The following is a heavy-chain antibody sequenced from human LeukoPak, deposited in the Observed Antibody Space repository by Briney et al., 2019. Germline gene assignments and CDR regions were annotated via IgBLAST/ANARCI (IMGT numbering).Heavy chain of an antibody. CDR3: VRQGGDTMVRGVIRDWFDP. D-gene: IGHD3-10*01. CDR2: IYYSGST. V-gene: IGHV4-39*01. Sequence: PSETLSLTCTVSGGSISSSSYYWGWIRQPPGKGLEWIGSIYYSGSTYYNPSLKSRVTISVDTSKNQFSLKLSSVTAADTAVYYCVRQGGDTMVRGVIRDWFDPWGQGTLVTVSS. J-gene: IGHJ5*02. CDR1: GGSISSSSYY.